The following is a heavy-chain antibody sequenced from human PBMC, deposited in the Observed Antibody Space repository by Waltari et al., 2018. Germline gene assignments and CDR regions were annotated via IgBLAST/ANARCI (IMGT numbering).Heavy chain of an antibody. J-gene: IGHJ4*02. CDR2: IYSSGST. D-gene: IGHD5-12*01. CDR3: AREVRRDGYNYVDY. CDR1: DGSINNYF. Sequence: QVQVQESGPGLVKPSGTLSLTCNVSDGSINNYFWTWIRQPAGKGLEGIGRIYSSGSTNCNPSRRSRVTMLIDTSKNQFSLKLASVTAADTAVYFCAREVRRDGYNYVDYWAQGTLVIVSS. V-gene: IGHV4-4*07.